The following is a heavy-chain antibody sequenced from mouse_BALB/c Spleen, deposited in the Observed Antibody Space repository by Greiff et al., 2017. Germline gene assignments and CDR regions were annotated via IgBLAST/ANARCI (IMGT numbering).Heavy chain of an antibody. CDR1: GFSLSTSGMG. CDR2: IYWDDDK. Sequence: QVTLKVSGPGILQPSQTLSLTCSFSGFSLSTSGMGVSWIRQPSGKGLEWLAHIYWDDDKRYNPSLKSRLTISKDTSRNQVFLKITSVDTADTATYYCARDDDYAMDYWGQGTSVTVSS. J-gene: IGHJ4*01. CDR3: ARDDDYAMDY. D-gene: IGHD2-12*01. V-gene: IGHV8-12*01.